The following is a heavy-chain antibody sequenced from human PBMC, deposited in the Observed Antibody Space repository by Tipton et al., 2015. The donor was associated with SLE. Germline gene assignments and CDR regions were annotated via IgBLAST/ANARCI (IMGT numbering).Heavy chain of an antibody. CDR3: TRGLGIWDDAFDI. CDR1: GFTFSNYG. J-gene: IGHJ3*02. Sequence: SLRLSCLASGFTFSNYGMHWVRQAPGKGLEWVAVIWYDGINKFYADSVEGRFTISKDNSKNTLYLQLNSLRDEDTAVYYCTRGLGIWDDAFDIWGQGTMVTVSS. V-gene: IGHV3-33*01. CDR2: IWYDGINK. D-gene: IGHD7-27*01.